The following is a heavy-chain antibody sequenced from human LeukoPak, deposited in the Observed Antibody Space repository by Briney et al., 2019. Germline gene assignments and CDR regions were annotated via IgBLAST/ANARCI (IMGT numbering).Heavy chain of an antibody. CDR3: AKDPNYYDSSGYYYLDY. CDR1: GFTFSSYA. J-gene: IGHJ4*02. Sequence: GGSLRLSCAASGFTFSSYAMHWVRQAPGKGLEWVAVISYDGSNKYYADSVKGRFTISRDNSKNTLYLQMNRLRAEDTAVYYCAKDPNYYDSSGYYYLDYWGQGTLVTVSS. CDR2: ISYDGSNK. D-gene: IGHD3-22*01. V-gene: IGHV3-30*04.